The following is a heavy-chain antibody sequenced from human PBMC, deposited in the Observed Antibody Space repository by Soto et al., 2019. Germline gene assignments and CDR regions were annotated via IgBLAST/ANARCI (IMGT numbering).Heavy chain of an antibody. D-gene: IGHD3-3*01. V-gene: IGHV4-39*01. Sequence: SETLSLTCTVSGASISSSRSYWGWVRHPPGKGLECIVSFYYTGGTYSTYYNPSLKSRVTISVDTSKSQFSLNLRSVTAADTAVYYCASPHQGNYDFLSGYYALDYWGQGTLVTVSS. CDR2: FYYTGGT. CDR3: ASPHQGNYDFLSGYYALDY. J-gene: IGHJ4*02. CDR1: GASISSSRSY.